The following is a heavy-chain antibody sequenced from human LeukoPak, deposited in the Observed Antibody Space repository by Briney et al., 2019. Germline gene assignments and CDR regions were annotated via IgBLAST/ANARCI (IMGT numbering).Heavy chain of an antibody. J-gene: IGHJ4*02. CDR2: IGIRGDT. D-gene: IGHD5-24*01. CDR3: AKDRHPARTDGYYFDY. V-gene: IGHV3-13*01. CDR1: GFTFIDYD. Sequence: GGSLRLSCAASGFTFIDYDMHWVRQVIGKGLEWVSAIGIRGDTHYSGSVKGRFTISRENAESSLYLQMDSLRGEDTAVYYCAKDRHPARTDGYYFDYWGQGTLVSVSS.